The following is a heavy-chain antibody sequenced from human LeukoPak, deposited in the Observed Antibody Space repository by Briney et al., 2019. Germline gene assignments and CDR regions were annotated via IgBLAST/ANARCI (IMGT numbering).Heavy chain of an antibody. CDR2: IYHSGST. CDR3: VSKRVCSSTSCSFTHFDY. J-gene: IGHJ4*02. CDR1: GYSLSSGYY. V-gene: IGHV4-38-2*02. Sequence: SETLSLTCTVSGYSLSSGYYWGWIRQPPGKGLEWIGSIYHSGSTYYNPSLKSRVTISVDTSKNQFSLKLSSVTAADTAVYYCVSKRVCSSTSCSFTHFDYWGQGTLVTVSS. D-gene: IGHD2-2*01.